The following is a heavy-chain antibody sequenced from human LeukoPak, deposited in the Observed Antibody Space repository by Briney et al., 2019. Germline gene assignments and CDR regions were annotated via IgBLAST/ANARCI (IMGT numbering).Heavy chain of an antibody. V-gene: IGHV3-11*04. J-gene: IGHJ4*02. CDR2: ISSSGSTI. CDR1: GESFSDYY. D-gene: IGHD1-26*01. Sequence: LSLTCAVYGESFSDYYMSWIRQAPGKGLEWVSYISSSGSTIYYADSVKGRFTISRDNAKNSLYLQMNSLRAEDTAVYYCARVGATLDYWGQGTLVTVSS. CDR3: ARVGATLDY.